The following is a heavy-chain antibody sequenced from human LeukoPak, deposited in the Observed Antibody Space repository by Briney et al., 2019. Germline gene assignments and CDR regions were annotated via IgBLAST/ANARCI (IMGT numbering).Heavy chain of an antibody. CDR2: FSGSGGST. D-gene: IGHD6-25*01. V-gene: IGHV3-23*01. Sequence: GGSLRLCCAASGFTFSSYAMNWVRQATGKGLEWVSGFSGSGGSTYYADSVKGRFTISRDNSKNTLYLQMNSLRAEDTAVYYCAKGHSSGCSSFDYWGQGTLVTVSS. CDR3: AKGHSSGCSSFDY. J-gene: IGHJ4*02. CDR1: GFTFSSYA.